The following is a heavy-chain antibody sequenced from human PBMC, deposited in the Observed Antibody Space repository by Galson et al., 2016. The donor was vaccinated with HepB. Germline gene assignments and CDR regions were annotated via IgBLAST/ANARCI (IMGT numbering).Heavy chain of an antibody. CDR2: VNPNSRNT. CDR1: GYTFTNYD. J-gene: IGHJ5*02. V-gene: IGHV1-8*01. D-gene: IGHD2-2*01. Sequence: SVKVSCKASGYTFTNYDINWVRQAPGQGLEWMGWVNPNSRNTGYEQKFQGRVTMTMDTSISTAYMELSSLRSDDTAVYYCAREPLGVPAANNWFDPWGQGTLVTVSS. CDR3: AREPLGVPAANNWFDP.